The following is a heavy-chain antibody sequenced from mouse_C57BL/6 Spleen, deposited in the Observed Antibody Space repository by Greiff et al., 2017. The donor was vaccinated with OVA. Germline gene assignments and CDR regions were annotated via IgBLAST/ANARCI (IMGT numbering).Heavy chain of an antibody. CDR3: ARGALYDGYYVYYFDD. V-gene: IGHV1-7*01. Sequence: QVQLQQSGAELAKPGASVKLSCTASGYTFTSYWMHWVQQRPGQGLEWIGYINPSSGYTKYSQKFKDQATLTADKNYSTAYMQLSSLTYEDSAVYYRARGALYDGYYVYYFDDWGQGTTLTVSS. CDR1: GYTFTSYW. J-gene: IGHJ2*01. D-gene: IGHD2-3*01. CDR2: INPSSGYT.